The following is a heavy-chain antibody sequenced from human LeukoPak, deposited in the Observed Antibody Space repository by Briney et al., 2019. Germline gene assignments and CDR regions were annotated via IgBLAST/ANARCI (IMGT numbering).Heavy chain of an antibody. CDR1: GFMFRDAA. D-gene: IGHD2-15*01. CDR2: IASSGLNT. CDR3: AKGHRYCTSGNCNSAVDY. Sequence: GGSLRLSCAASGFMFRDAAMTWVRQAPGKGLEWVSLIASSGLNTYYADSVKGRFTISRDNSKNTLYLQMNSLGAEDTAVYYCAKGHRYCTSGNCNSAVDYWGQGTLVTVSS. V-gene: IGHV3-23*01. J-gene: IGHJ4*02.